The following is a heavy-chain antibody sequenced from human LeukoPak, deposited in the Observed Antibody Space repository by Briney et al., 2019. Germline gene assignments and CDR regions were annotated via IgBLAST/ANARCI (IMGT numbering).Heavy chain of an antibody. Sequence: MPSETLSLTCTVSGGSVSTSDYYWGWIRQSPVKGLEWIGDVFYTGKTNYNPSLRGRANISIDTSKNQFSLKLTYVTAADSAVYYCARVFDSWGQGTLVTVSS. V-gene: IGHV4-39*07. CDR3: ARVFDS. CDR2: VFYTGKT. J-gene: IGHJ4*02. CDR1: GGSVSTSDYY.